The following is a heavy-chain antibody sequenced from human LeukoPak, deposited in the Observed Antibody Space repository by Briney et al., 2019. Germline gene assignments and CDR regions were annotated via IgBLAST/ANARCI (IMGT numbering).Heavy chain of an antibody. D-gene: IGHD6-13*01. Sequence: SETLSLTCTVSGGSISSGGYYWSWIRQHPGKGLEWIGYIYYSGSTYYNPSLKSRVTISVDTSKNQFFLKLSSVTAADTAVHYCARVQYSSSWRTSDYWGQGTLVTVSS. V-gene: IGHV4-31*03. J-gene: IGHJ4*02. CDR2: IYYSGST. CDR1: GGSISSGGYY. CDR3: ARVQYSSSWRTSDY.